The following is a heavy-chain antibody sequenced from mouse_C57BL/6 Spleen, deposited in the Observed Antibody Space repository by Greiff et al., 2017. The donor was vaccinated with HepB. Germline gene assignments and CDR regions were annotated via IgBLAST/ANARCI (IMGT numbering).Heavy chain of an antibody. D-gene: IGHD1-1*01. Sequence: VQVVESGEGLVKPGGSLKLSCAASGFTFSSYAMSWVRQTPEKRLEWVAYISSGGDYIYYADTVKGRFTISRDNARNTPYLQMSSLKSEDTAMYYCTRESFYYYGSSPYAMDYWGQGTSVTVSS. J-gene: IGHJ4*01. CDR2: ISSGGDYI. CDR3: TRESFYYYGSSPYAMDY. V-gene: IGHV5-9-1*02. CDR1: GFTFSSYA.